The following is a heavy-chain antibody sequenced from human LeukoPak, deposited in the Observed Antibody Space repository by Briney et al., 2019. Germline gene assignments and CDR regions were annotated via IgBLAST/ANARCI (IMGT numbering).Heavy chain of an antibody. CDR1: GGSISSYY. D-gene: IGHD3-10*01. CDR2: SYYSWST. J-gene: IGHJ4*02. CDR3: ARENGDYYCSGSYYGPFDY. V-gene: IGHV4-59*12. Sequence: SETLSLTCTVSGGSISSYYWSWVRQPPGTGQEWIGYSYYSWSTNYNPSLKSRVTISVDTSKNQFSLKLSSVTAADTAVYYCARENGDYYCSGSYYGPFDYWGQGTLVTVSS.